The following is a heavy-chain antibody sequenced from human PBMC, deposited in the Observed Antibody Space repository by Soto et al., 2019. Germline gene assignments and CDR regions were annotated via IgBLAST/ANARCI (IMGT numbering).Heavy chain of an antibody. CDR1: GGTFSSYA. CDR3: AREAGDTAMPKFDY. Sequence: QVQLVQSGAEVKKPGSSVKVSCKASGGTFSSYAISWVRQAPGQGLEWMGGIIPIFGTANYAQKFQGRVTITADESTSTAYLGLSSLRSEDTAVYYCAREAGDTAMPKFDYWGQGTLVTVSS. J-gene: IGHJ4*02. CDR2: IIPIFGTA. D-gene: IGHD5-18*01. V-gene: IGHV1-69*12.